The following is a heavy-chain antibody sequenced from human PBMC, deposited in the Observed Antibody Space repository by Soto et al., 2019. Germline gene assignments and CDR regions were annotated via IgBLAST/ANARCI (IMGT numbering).Heavy chain of an antibody. D-gene: IGHD1-7*01. J-gene: IGHJ6*02. V-gene: IGHV1-69*06. CDR3: ARDLGFELELHSYYYGMDL. CDR2: IIPIFGTA. Sequence: SVKVSCKASGGTFSSYAISWVRQAPGQGLEWMGGIIPIFGTANYAQKFQGRVTITADKSTSTAYMELSSLRSEDTAVYYCARDLGFELELHSYYYGMDLWGQGTKVTSP. CDR1: GGTFSSYA.